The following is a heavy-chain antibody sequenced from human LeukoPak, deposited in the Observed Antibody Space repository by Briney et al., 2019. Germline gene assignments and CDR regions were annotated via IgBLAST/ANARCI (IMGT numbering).Heavy chain of an antibody. CDR1: GYTFSSYS. CDR3: ARAGSHFEYSSGWN. J-gene: IGHJ4*02. Sequence: GGSLRLSCAASGYTFSSYSMNWVRQAPGKGLEWVSSTSSSSSYVYYADSVKGRFTISRDNAKNSLYLQMNSLRAEDTAVYYCARAGSHFEYSSGWNWGQGTLVTVSS. V-gene: IGHV3-21*01. CDR2: TSSSSSYV. D-gene: IGHD6-19*01.